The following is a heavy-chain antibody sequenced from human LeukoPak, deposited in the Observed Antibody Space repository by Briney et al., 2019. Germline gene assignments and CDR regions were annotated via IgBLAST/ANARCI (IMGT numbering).Heavy chain of an antibody. D-gene: IGHD3-22*01. CDR1: GGTFSSYA. CDR3: ARDSSGYYYRTGFDY. CDR2: IIPIFGTA. J-gene: IGHJ4*02. Sequence: SVKVSCKASGGTFSSYAISWVRQAPGQGLEWMGGIIPIFGTANYAQKFQGRVTITADESTSTAYMELSSLRSEDTAVYYCARDSSGYYYRTGFDYWGQGTLVTVSS. V-gene: IGHV1-69*13.